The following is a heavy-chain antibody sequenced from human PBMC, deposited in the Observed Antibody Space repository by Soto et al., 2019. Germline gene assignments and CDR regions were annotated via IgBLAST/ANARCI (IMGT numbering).Heavy chain of an antibody. CDR2: INPSGGST. Sequence: GASVKVSCKASGYTFTSYYMHWVRQAPGQGLEWMGIINPSGGSTSYAQKFQGGVTMTRDTSTSTVYMELSSLRSEDTAVYCCARDSEIAASAWGQGTLVTVSS. CDR3: ARDSEIAASA. V-gene: IGHV1-46*01. CDR1: GYTFTSYY. D-gene: IGHD6-13*01. J-gene: IGHJ5*02.